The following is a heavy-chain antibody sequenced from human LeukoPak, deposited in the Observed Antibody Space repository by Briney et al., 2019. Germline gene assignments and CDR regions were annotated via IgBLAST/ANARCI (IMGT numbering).Heavy chain of an antibody. Sequence: GGSLRLSCAASGFTVSSNYMSWVRQAPGKGLEWVSVIYSGGSAYYADSVKGRFTISRDNSKNTLYLQMNSLRAEDTAVYYCARVAYYDSSGYYFPFDYWGQGTLVTVSS. CDR3: ARVAYYDSSGYYFPFDY. CDR2: IYSGGSA. CDR1: GFTVSSNY. D-gene: IGHD3-22*01. V-gene: IGHV3-66*01. J-gene: IGHJ4*02.